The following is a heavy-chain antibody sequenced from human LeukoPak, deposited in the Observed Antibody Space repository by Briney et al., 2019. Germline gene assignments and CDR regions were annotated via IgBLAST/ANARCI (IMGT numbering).Heavy chain of an antibody. CDR1: GFTFSSYA. D-gene: IGHD2-15*01. Sequence: GGSLRLSCAASGFTFSSYAMSWVRQAPGKGLEWVSAISGSGGSTYYADSVKGRFTISRDNSKNTLYLQMNSLRAEDTAVYYCAKNPPPRYCSGGSCSSAGYWGQGTLVTVSS. V-gene: IGHV3-23*01. CDR2: ISGSGGST. CDR3: AKNPPPRYCSGGSCSSAGY. J-gene: IGHJ4*02.